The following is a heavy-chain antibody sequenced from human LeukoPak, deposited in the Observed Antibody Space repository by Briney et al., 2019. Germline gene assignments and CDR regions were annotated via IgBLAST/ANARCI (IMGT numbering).Heavy chain of an antibody. D-gene: IGHD1-20*01. Sequence: PGGSLRLSCAASGFTFSSYAMHWVRQAPGKGLEYVSAISSNGGSTYYADSVKGRFTISRDNSKNTLYLQMSSLRAEDTAVYYCVKSPYNWNAHCDYWGQGTLVTVSS. CDR3: VKSPYNWNAHCDY. V-gene: IGHV3-64D*06. CDR2: ISSNGGST. CDR1: GFTFSSYA. J-gene: IGHJ4*02.